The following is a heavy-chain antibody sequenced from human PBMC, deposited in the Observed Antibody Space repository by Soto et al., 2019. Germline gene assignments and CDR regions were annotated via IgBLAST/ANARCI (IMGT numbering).Heavy chain of an antibody. V-gene: IGHV1-2*02. Sequence: ASVNVYCKASGYTFSDYYIHWVRQAPGQGLEWMGWINPNSGGTKYAPKFQGGVTMTRDTSITTAYMELSRLRSGDTAVYYCAREPATAKPEGVDFWGQGTLVTVSA. CDR2: INPNSGGT. J-gene: IGHJ4*02. D-gene: IGHD1-1*01. CDR3: AREPATAKPEGVDF. CDR1: GYTFSDYY.